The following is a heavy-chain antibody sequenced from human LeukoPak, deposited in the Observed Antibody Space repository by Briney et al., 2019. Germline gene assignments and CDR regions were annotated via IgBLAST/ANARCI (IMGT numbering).Heavy chain of an antibody. J-gene: IGHJ6*03. CDR2: INTDGSST. Sequence: PGGSLRLSCAASGFTFSSYWMHWVRQAPGKGLVWVSHINTDGSSTSYADSVKGRFTISRDNAKNTLYLQMNSLRAEDTAVYYCASSGDALMDVWGKGTTVTVSS. D-gene: IGHD2-21*02. CDR1: GFTFSSYW. CDR3: ASSGDALMDV. V-gene: IGHV3-74*01.